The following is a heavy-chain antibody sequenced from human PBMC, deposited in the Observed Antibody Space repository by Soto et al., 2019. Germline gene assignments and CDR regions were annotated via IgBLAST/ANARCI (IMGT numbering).Heavy chain of an antibody. CDR3: TYQRGPPGSVYYGLEV. J-gene: IGHJ6*01. V-gene: IGHV3-15*07. CDR1: GFSFTAAW. CDR2: IKSRGSGETT. Sequence: ELVESGGGLVTPGKSVRLSCVGSGFSFTAAWMNWVRRAPGTGLEWVGRIKSRGSGETTDYGAPVKGRFTISRDDSKNTVFLQINSLKPEGTAVYYCTYQRGPPGSVYYGLEVWGQGSAVTVTS. D-gene: IGHD6-25*01.